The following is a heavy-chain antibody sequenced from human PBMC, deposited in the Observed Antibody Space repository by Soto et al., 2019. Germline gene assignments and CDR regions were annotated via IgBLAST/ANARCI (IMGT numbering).Heavy chain of an antibody. V-gene: IGHV5-51*01. J-gene: IGHJ3*02. CDR1: GYSFMNYW. CDR2: IYPGDFDT. CDR3: ARRPSRGYYDSSGTRDAFDI. D-gene: IGHD3-22*01. Sequence: GESLKISCKGSGYSFMNYWSAWVRQMPGKGLEWMGIIYPGDFDTRYSPSFQGQVTISVDKSISTAYLQWSSLKASDTAMYFCARRPSRGYYDSSGTRDAFDIWGQGTMVTVSS.